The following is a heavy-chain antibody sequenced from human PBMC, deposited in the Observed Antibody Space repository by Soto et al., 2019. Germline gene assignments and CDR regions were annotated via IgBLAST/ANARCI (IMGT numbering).Heavy chain of an antibody. Sequence: ASVKVSCKASGDTFASYDINWVRQATGRGLEWMGWMNPHSGNTGYAQKFQGRITMTRNASISTPYMELSSLRSEDTAVYYCARGVVPADTDYFYYYGMDVWGQGTTVTVSS. J-gene: IGHJ6*02. D-gene: IGHD2-2*01. CDR2: MNPHSGNT. CDR3: ARGVVPADTDYFYYYGMDV. V-gene: IGHV1-8*01. CDR1: GDTFASYD.